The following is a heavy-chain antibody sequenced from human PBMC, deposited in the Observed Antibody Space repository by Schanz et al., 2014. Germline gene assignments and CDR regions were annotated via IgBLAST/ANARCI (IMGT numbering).Heavy chain of an antibody. CDR1: GGTFSSFG. D-gene: IGHD3-10*01. Sequence: QVQLVQSGAEVKKPGSSVKVSCKASGGTFSSFGISWMRQAPGQGLEWMGKIIPVLNIATYAQRFQGRVSITADTSTNTAYMELSSLTSEDTAVHYCARGRGFYDYWGQGTLVTASS. V-gene: IGHV1-69*02. CDR2: IIPVLNIA. CDR3: ARGRGFYDY. J-gene: IGHJ4*02.